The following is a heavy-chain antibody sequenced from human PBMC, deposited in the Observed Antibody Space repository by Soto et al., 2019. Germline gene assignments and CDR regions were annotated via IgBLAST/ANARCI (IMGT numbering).Heavy chain of an antibody. D-gene: IGHD3-3*01. V-gene: IGHV4-30-4*01. CDR2: IYYSGST. Sequence: SETLSLTCTVSGGSISSGDYYWSWIRQPPGKGLEWIGYIYYSGSTYYNPSLKSRVTISVDTSKNQFSLKLGSVTAADTAVYYCARSITIFGVLSYGMDVWGQGTTVTVSS. CDR1: GGSISSGDYY. CDR3: ARSITIFGVLSYGMDV. J-gene: IGHJ6*02.